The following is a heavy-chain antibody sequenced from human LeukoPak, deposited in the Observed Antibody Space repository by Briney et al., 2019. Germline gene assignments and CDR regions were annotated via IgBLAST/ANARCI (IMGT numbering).Heavy chain of an antibody. V-gene: IGHV3-53*01. CDR2: IYSGGST. CDR3: ARDLYYYDSSGYGMDV. Sequence: GGSLRLSCAASGFTVSSNYMSWVRQAPGKGLEWVSVIYSGGSTYYADSVKGRFTISRDNAKNSLYLQMNSLRAEDTAVYYCARDLYYYDSSGYGMDVWGQGTTVTVSS. D-gene: IGHD3-22*01. J-gene: IGHJ6*02. CDR1: GFTVSSNY.